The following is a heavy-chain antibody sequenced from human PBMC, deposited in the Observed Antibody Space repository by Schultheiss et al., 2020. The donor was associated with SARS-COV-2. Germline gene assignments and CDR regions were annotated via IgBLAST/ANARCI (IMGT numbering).Heavy chain of an antibody. V-gene: IGHV1-69*13. D-gene: IGHD4-17*01. Sequence: SVKVSCKASGGTFSSYAISWVRQAPGQGLEWMGGIIPIFGTANYAQKFQGRVTITADESTSTAYMELSGLRSDDTAVYYCARGGGHDYGDYWYFDLWGRGALVTVS. CDR3: ARGGGHDYGDYWYFDL. CDR2: IIPIFGTA. CDR1: GGTFSSYA. J-gene: IGHJ2*01.